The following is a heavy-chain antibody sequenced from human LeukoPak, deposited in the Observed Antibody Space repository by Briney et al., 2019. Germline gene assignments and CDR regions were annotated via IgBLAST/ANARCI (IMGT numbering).Heavy chain of an antibody. J-gene: IGHJ1*01. CDR3: ARDPRQQLGYFQH. V-gene: IGHV3-33*01. Sequence: PGGSLRLSCAASGFTFSSYGMHWVRQAPGKGLEWVAVIWYDGSNKYYADSVKGRFTISRDNSKNTLYLQMNSLRAEDTAVYYCARDPRQQLGYFQHWGQGTLVTVSS. D-gene: IGHD6-13*01. CDR1: GFTFSSYG. CDR2: IWYDGSNK.